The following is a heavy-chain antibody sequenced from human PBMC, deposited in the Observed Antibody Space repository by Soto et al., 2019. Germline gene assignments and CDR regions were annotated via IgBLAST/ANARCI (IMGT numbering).Heavy chain of an antibody. CDR3: ARGTYYYDSSGYYGY. V-gene: IGHV3-21*01. J-gene: IGHJ4*02. Sequence: EVPLVESGGGLVKPGGSLRLSCAASGFTFSSYSMNWVRQAPGKGLEWVSSISSSSSYIYYADSVKGRFTISRDNAKNSLYLQMNSLRAEDTAVYYCARGTYYYDSSGYYGYWGQGTLVTVSS. D-gene: IGHD3-22*01. CDR2: ISSSSSYI. CDR1: GFTFSSYS.